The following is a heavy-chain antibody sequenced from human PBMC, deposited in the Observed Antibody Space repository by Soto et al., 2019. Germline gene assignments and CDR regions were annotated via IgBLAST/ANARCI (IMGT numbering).Heavy chain of an antibody. D-gene: IGHD6-19*01. J-gene: IGHJ3*02. CDR1: GYTFTSYA. Sequence: ASVKVSCKASGYTFTSYAMHWVRQAPGQRLEWMGWINAGNGNTKYSQKFQGRVTITRDTSASTAYMELSSLRSKDTAVYYCARSSGWGLGAFDIWGQGTMVTVSS. V-gene: IGHV1-3*01. CDR3: ARSSGWGLGAFDI. CDR2: INAGNGNT.